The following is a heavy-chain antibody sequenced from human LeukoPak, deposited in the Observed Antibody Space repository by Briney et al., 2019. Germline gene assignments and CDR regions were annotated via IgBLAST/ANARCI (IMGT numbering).Heavy chain of an antibody. CDR3: ARSETYYDILTGYFQDYYYYYMDV. J-gene: IGHJ6*03. Sequence: PGGSLRLSCEASGFTFTTYSMTWVRQAPGKGLEWVSAISGSGGSTYYADSVKGRFTISRDNSKNTLYLQMNSLRAEDTAVYYCARSETYYDILTGYFQDYYYYYMDVWGKGTTVTVSS. V-gene: IGHV3-23*01. CDR1: GFTFTTYS. D-gene: IGHD3-9*01. CDR2: ISGSGGST.